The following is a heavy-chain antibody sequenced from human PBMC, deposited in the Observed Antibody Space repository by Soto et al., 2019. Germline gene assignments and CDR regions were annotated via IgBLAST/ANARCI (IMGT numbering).Heavy chain of an antibody. D-gene: IGHD3-3*01. J-gene: IGHJ6*02. CDR3: ARGRPFMEQPTKHHNYYYGMDV. CDR1: GGTFSSYA. CDR2: IIPIFGTA. V-gene: IGHV1-69*13. Sequence: GASVKVSCKASGGTFSSYAISWVRQAPGQGLEWMGGIIPIFGTANYAQKFQGRVTITADESTSTAYMELSSLRSEDTAVYYCARGRPFMEQPTKHHNYYYGMDVWGQGTTVTVSS.